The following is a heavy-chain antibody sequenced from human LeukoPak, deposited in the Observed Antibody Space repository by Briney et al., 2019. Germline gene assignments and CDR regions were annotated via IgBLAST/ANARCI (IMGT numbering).Heavy chain of an antibody. CDR2: IGTSGSYI. CDR3: ARDITTRFSHYMDV. V-gene: IGHV3-21*01. D-gene: IGHD6-6*01. J-gene: IGHJ6*03. Sequence: PGGSLRLSCAASGFTFSSYGMNWVRQAPGKGLEWGSSIGTSGSYIYYTDSVKGRFTISRDNAKNSLYLQMNSLRPEDTAVYYCARDITTRFSHYMDVWGKGTTVTVSS. CDR1: GFTFSSYG.